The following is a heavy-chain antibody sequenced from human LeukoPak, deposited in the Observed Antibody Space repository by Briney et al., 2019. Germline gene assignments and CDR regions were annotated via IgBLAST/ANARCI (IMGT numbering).Heavy chain of an antibody. D-gene: IGHD4-17*01. J-gene: IGHJ4*02. V-gene: IGHV3-9*01. CDR2: ISWNSGSI. CDR3: AKDIEATVTPLFDY. Sequence: GGSLRLSCAASGFTFDDYAMQWVRQAAGKGLEGVSGISWNSGSIGYADSVKGRFTISRDNAKNSLYLQMNSLRAEDTALYYCAKDIEATVTPLFDYWGQGTLVTVSS. CDR1: GFTFDDYA.